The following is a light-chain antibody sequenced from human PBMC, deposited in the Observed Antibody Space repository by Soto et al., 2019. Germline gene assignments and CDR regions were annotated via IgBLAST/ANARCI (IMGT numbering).Light chain of an antibody. J-gene: IGLJ2*01. CDR2: RNN. CDR1: SSNIGDNY. Sequence: QSVLTQPPSASGTPGQRVTISCSGSSSNIGDNYVYWYQQIPGTAPKLLIYRNNLRPSGVPDRFSGSKSGTSASLAISGLRSEDEAVIYCSSWDDSLSGVVFGGGTKLTVL. CDR3: SSWDDSLSGVV. V-gene: IGLV1-47*01.